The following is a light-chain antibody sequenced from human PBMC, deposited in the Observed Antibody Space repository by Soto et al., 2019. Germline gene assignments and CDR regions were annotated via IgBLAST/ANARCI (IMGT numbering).Light chain of an antibody. CDR3: QLYGTSPMFT. J-gene: IGKJ2*01. CDR2: SAS. Sequence: EIVLTQSPGTLSLSPGERATLSCRASQSVGSNSLAWYLQKPGQAPRLLIYSASSRATGIPDRFSGSGSGTDFTLTISRLEPEDFAVYYCQLYGTSPMFTFGRGTRLEIK. V-gene: IGKV3-20*01. CDR1: QSVGSNS.